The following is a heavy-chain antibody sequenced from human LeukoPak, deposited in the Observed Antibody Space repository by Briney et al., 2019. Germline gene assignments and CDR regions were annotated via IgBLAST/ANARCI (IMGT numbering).Heavy chain of an antibody. CDR2: IYTSGST. D-gene: IGHD3-3*01. V-gene: IGHV4-61*02. J-gene: IGHJ6*02. CDR3: ARDRSGYWPYYYYYGMDV. CDR1: GGSISSGSYY. Sequence: SETLSLTCTVSGGSISSGSYYWSWIRQPAGKGLEWIGRIYTSGSTNYNPSLKSRVTISVDTSKNQFSLKLSSVTAPDTAVYYCARDRSGYWPYYYYYGMDVWGQGTTVTVSS.